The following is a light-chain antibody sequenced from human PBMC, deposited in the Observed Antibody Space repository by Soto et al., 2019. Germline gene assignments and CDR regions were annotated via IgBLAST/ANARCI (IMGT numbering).Light chain of an antibody. CDR2: DAS. CDR1: QSISNR. V-gene: IGKV1-5*01. CDR3: QQYNSFPT. Sequence: DIQITQSPSTLSASVGDRVTITCRASQSISNRLAWYQQKPGKAPKVLIYDASSLEGGVPSRFSGTGSATEFSLTISSLQTDDFATYYCQQYNSFPTFGQGTKVDIK. J-gene: IGKJ1*01.